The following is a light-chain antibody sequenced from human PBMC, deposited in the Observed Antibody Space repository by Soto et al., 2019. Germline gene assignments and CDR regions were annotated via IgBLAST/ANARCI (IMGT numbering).Light chain of an antibody. V-gene: IGKV1-5*03. CDR3: QQLRMYPST. CDR2: AAS. CDR1: QSISSW. J-gene: IGKJ4*01. Sequence: ASVGVRDKITCRASQSISSWLAWYQQKPGKAPKLLIYAASTLESGVPSRFSGSGSGTDFALTITSLQAEDFATYYCQQLRMYPSTFGGGTMVDI.